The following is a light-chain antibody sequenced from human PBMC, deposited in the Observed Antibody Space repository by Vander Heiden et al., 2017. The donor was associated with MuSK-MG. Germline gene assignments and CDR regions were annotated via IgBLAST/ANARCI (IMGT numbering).Light chain of an antibody. CDR1: QSISSW. Sequence: DIQMTQSPSTLSASVGDRVTITCRASQSISSWLAWYQQKPGKAPNLLIYKASSLESGVPSRFSGSGSGTEFTLTISSLQPDDFATYYCQQYMTYARTLGQGTKVEIK. J-gene: IGKJ1*01. CDR3: QQYMTYART. CDR2: KAS. V-gene: IGKV1-5*03.